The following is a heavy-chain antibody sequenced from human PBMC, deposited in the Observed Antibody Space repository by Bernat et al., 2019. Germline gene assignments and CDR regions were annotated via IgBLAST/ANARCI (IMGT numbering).Heavy chain of an antibody. CDR1: GFTFSSYG. Sequence: VQLVESGGGVVQPGRSLRLSCAASGFTFSSYGMHWVRQAPGKGLEWVAVISYDGSNKYYADSVKGRFTISRDNSKNTLYLQMNSLRAEDTAVYYCAKVGLRYFDWGGFDIWGQGTMVTVSS. D-gene: IGHD3-9*01. V-gene: IGHV3-30*18. CDR3: AKVGLRYFDWGGFDI. J-gene: IGHJ3*02. CDR2: ISYDGSNK.